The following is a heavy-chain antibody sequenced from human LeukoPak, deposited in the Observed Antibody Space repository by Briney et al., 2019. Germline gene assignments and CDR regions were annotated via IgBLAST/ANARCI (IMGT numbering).Heavy chain of an antibody. CDR2: ISGSGGST. CDR3: AKDRAFYYDSSGYYPDAFDI. J-gene: IGHJ3*02. CDR1: GFTFSSYV. D-gene: IGHD3-22*01. V-gene: IGHV3-23*01. Sequence: GGSLRLSCTAFGFTFSSYVMSWVRQAPGKGLEWVSAISGSGGSTYYADSVKGRFTISRDNSKNTLYLQMNSLRAEDTAVYYCAKDRAFYYDSSGYYPDAFDIWGQGTMVTVSS.